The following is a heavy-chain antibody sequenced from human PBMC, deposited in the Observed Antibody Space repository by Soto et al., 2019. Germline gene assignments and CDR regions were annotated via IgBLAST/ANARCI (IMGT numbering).Heavy chain of an antibody. V-gene: IGHV3-33*01. Sequence: QVQLVESGGGVVQPGRSLRLSCAASGFSFNSYGLHWVRQAPGKGLEWVAVIWYDGSIKYCADSVKGRFTISRDNSKNTLYLQLNSLRAGDTAVYYCARDPGGAMVTGFFDYWGQGTLVTVSS. CDR2: IWYDGSIK. J-gene: IGHJ4*02. CDR1: GFSFNSYG. D-gene: IGHD5-18*01. CDR3: ARDPGGAMVTGFFDY.